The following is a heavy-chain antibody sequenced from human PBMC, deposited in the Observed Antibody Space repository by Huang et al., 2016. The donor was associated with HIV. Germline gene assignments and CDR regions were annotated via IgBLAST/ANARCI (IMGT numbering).Heavy chain of an antibody. CDR3: ARGGPGYDFWSGYLNY. CDR1: GFTLTNYW. D-gene: IGHD3-3*01. J-gene: IGHJ4*02. CDR2: INSDGRYT. Sequence: EVQLVESGGGLVQPGGSLRLSCAASGFTLTNYWMHWVRQGPGKGLVWFSRINSDGRYTSYADSVKGRFTISRDNAKNTLYLQMNSLRAEDTAVYFCARGGPGYDFWSGYLNYWGQGTLVTVSS. V-gene: IGHV3-74*01.